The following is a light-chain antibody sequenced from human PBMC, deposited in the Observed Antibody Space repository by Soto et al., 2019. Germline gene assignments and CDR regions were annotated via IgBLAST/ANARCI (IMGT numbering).Light chain of an antibody. J-gene: IGKJ1*01. Sequence: DIQMTQSPSTLSASVGDSVTVTCRASQSVSTWLAWYQQKPGKAPKLLISDASSFESGVPSRFSGSGSGTEFTLTISSLQPDDFATSYCQQYHTWTFGQGTKVEMK. CDR2: DAS. V-gene: IGKV1-5*01. CDR3: QQYHTWT. CDR1: QSVSTW.